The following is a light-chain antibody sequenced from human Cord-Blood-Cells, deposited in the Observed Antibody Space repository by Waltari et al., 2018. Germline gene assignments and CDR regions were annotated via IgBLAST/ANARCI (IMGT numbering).Light chain of an antibody. J-gene: IGKJ2*01. CDR1: QSVLDSSNNKNY. CDR2: WAS. V-gene: IGKV4-1*01. CDR3: KQYYSTPYT. Sequence: DIVMTQSPDSLAVSLGARANINCKSSQSVLDSSNNKNYLAWYQQKPGQPPKLLIYWASTRESGVPDRLPGSGSGIEFTSTLSRLQAEDVAVDHSKQYYSTPYTFGQGTKLEI.